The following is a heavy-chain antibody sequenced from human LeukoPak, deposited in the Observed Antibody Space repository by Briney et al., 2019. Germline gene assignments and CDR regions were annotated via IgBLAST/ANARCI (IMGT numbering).Heavy chain of an antibody. Sequence: GGSLRLSCAASGFTFSSYAMSWVRQAPGKGLEWVSAISGSGGSTYYADSVKGRFTISRDNSKNTLYLQMNSLRAEDTAVYYCAKDNSLPPLYDILTGYLNYFDYWGQGTLVTVSS. V-gene: IGHV3-23*01. CDR2: ISGSGGST. D-gene: IGHD3-9*01. CDR1: GFTFSSYA. CDR3: AKDNSLPPLYDILTGYLNYFDY. J-gene: IGHJ4*02.